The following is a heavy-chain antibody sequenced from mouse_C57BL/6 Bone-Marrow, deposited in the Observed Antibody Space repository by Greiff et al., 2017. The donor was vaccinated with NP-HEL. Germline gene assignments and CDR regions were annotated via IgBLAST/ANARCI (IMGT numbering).Heavy chain of an antibody. CDR3: ARTVVATGNAMDY. CDR1: GFTFSDYG. J-gene: IGHJ4*01. CDR2: ISNLAYSI. D-gene: IGHD1-1*01. Sequence: EVKLMESGGGLVQPGGSLKLSCAASGFTFSDYGMAWVRQAPRKGPEWVAFISNLAYSIYYADTVTGRFTISRENAKNTLYLEMSSLRSEDTAMYYCARTVVATGNAMDYWGQGTSVTVSS. V-gene: IGHV5-15*01.